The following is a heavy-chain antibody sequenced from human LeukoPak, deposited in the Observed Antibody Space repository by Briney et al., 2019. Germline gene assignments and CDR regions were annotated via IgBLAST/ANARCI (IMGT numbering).Heavy chain of an antibody. V-gene: IGHV1-2*02. CDR2: INPNSGGT. D-gene: IGHD5-12*01. CDR1: GYTFTSYA. Sequence: GASVKVSCKASGYTFTSYAMNWVRQAPGQGLEWMGWINPNSGGTNYAQKFQGRVTMTRDTSISTAYMELSRLRSDDTAVYYCARGVRGYSGYDWLMGYYYMDVWGKGTTVTISS. CDR3: ARGVRGYSGYDWLMGYYYMDV. J-gene: IGHJ6*03.